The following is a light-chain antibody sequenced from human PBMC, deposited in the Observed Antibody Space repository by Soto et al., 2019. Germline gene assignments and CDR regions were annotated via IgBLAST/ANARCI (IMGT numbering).Light chain of an antibody. CDR1: QSISTF. CDR3: QQSYSPPYT. V-gene: IGKV1-39*01. Sequence: DIQVTQSPSSLSASVGDRVTITCRASQSISTFLSWYQQKPGKAPTLLIYAASSLQTGVPSRYSGSGPGTDFPLTISSLPPEDFVTYYCQQSYSPPYTFGQGSRLE. J-gene: IGKJ5*01. CDR2: AAS.